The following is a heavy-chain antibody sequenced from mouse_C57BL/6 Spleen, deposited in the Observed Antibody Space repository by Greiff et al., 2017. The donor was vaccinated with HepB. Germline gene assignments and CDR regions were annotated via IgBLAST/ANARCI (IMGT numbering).Heavy chain of an antibody. V-gene: IGHV5-4*01. CDR3: ARDGTGTGFAY. J-gene: IGHJ3*01. Sequence: EVNVVESGGGLVKPGGSLKLSCAASGFTFSSYAMSWVRQTPEKRLEWVATISDGGSYTYYPDNVKGRFTISRDNAKNNLYLQMSHLKSEDTAMYYCARDGTGTGFAYWGQGTLVTVSA. CDR2: ISDGGSYT. CDR1: GFTFSSYA. D-gene: IGHD4-1*01.